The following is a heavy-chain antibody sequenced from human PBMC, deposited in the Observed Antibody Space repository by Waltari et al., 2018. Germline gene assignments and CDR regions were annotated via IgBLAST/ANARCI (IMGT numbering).Heavy chain of an antibody. Sequence: QVQLQQWGAGLLKPSETLSLSCAVYGESFSGYYWTWIRQTPGKGLEWIGEINYTGITNSNRSLKSRVTISADTSKNQISLRLRSVTAADTAVYYCARRGEMATLDYWSQGTLVGVSS. CDR1: GESFSGYY. D-gene: IGHD5-12*01. V-gene: IGHV4-34*01. CDR2: INYTGIT. J-gene: IGHJ4*02. CDR3: ARRGEMATLDY.